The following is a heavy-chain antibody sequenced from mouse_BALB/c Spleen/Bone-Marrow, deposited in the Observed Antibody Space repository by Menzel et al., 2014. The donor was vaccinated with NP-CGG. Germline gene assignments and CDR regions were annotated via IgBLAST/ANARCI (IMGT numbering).Heavy chain of an antibody. V-gene: IGHV1S56*01. D-gene: IGHD2-12*01. CDR1: GYTFTSLD. CDR2: IFPGDGSI. Sequence: QVQLQQSGAELVKPGASVKLSCKASGYTFTSLDINWVRQRPEQGLEWIGWIFPGDGSIKYNEKFKGKATLTTDKSSSAAYIQLSRMTYEDSTVYFDARSVYAFNCCDQHTTLTFSS. CDR3: ARSVYAFNC. J-gene: IGHJ2*01.